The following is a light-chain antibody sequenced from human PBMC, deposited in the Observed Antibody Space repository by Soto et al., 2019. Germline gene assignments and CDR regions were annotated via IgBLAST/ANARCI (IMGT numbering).Light chain of an antibody. CDR2: DVS. CDR1: SSDVGGYDF. V-gene: IGLV2-11*01. Sequence: QSALTQPRSVSGSPGQSVTISCTGTSSDVGGYDFVSWYQHHPGKAPKLMIFDVSKRPSGVPDRFSGSKSGNTASLTISGLQTEDEADYYCCSYAGTNTFWVFGGGTKLTVL. CDR3: CSYAGTNTFWV. J-gene: IGLJ3*02.